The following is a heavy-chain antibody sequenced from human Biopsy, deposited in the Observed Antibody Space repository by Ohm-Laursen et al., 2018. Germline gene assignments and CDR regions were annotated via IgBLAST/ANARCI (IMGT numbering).Heavy chain of an antibody. CDR2: IFYDGSNT. CDR3: AKDRYNYTPIGGFSMDV. Sequence: SLRLSCSASGFTFNNYGMQWVRQAPGKGLEWVAFIFYDGSNTYYADSVKGRFTISRDNSRDTLYPQMSSLRAEDTAVYYCAKDRYNYTPIGGFSMDVWGQGTTVTVSS. J-gene: IGHJ6*02. CDR1: GFTFNNYG. V-gene: IGHV3-30*18. D-gene: IGHD5-18*01.